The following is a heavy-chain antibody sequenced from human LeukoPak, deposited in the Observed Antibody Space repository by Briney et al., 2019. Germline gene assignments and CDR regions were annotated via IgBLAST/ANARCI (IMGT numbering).Heavy chain of an antibody. CDR3: AKGGIVVVVAAPFGMDV. D-gene: IGHD2-15*01. V-gene: IGHV3-23*01. J-gene: IGHJ6*02. CDR1: GFTFSSYA. CDR2: ISGSGGST. Sequence: AGGSLRLSCAASGFTFSSYAMSWVRQAPGKGLEWVSAISGSGGSTYYADSVKGRFTISRDNSKNTLYLQMNSLRAEDTAVYYCAKGGIVVVVAAPFGMDVWGQGTTVTVSS.